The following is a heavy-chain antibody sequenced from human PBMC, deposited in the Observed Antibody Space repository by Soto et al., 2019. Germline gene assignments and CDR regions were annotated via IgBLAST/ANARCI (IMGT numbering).Heavy chain of an antibody. CDR3: AKDLLRPGRASGMDV. V-gene: IGHV3-30*18. CDR2: ISYDGSNK. J-gene: IGHJ6*02. Sequence: QVQLVESGGGVVQPGSSLRLSCAASGFTFSSYGMHWVRQAPGKGLEWVAVISYDGSNKYYADSVKGRFTISRDNSKNTLYLQMNSLRAEDTAVYYCAKDLLRPGRASGMDVWGQGTTVTVSS. CDR1: GFTFSSYG.